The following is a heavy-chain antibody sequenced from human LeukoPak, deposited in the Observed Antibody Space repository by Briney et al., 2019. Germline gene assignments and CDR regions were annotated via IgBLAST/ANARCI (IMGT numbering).Heavy chain of an antibody. CDR2: VSGSGGST. J-gene: IGHJ6*03. Sequence: PGGSLRLSCAASGFTFSSYAMSWVRQAPGKGLEWVSAVSGSGGSTYYADSVKGRFTISRDNSKNTLYLQMNSLRAEDTAVYYCAAGRYYYYYMDVWGKGTTVTVSS. D-gene: IGHD3-10*01. CDR1: GFTFSSYA. CDR3: AAGRYYYYYMDV. V-gene: IGHV3-23*01.